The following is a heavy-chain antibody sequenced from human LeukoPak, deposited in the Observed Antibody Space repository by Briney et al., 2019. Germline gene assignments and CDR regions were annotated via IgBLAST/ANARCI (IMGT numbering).Heavy chain of an antibody. Sequence: SETLSLTCTVSGGSISSYYWSWIRQPPGKGLEWIGYIYYSGSTNYNPSLKSRVTISVDTSKNQFSLKLSSVTAADTAVYYCARDLGDVFDIWGQGTMVTVSS. CDR3: ARDLGDVFDI. CDR1: GGSISSYY. V-gene: IGHV4-59*01. CDR2: IYYSGST. J-gene: IGHJ3*02.